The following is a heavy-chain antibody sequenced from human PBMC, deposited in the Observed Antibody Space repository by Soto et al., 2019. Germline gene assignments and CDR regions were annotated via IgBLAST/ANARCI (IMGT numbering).Heavy chain of an antibody. J-gene: IGHJ4*02. V-gene: IGHV3-33*08. CDR1: GFTFSSYG. CDR3: ARDFGYSYGNFDY. Sequence: GGSLRLSCAASGFTFSSYGMHWVRQAPGKGLEWVAVIWYDGSNKYYADSVKGRFTISRDNSKNTLYLQMNSLRAEDTAVYYCARDFGYSYGNFDYWGQGTLVTVSS. CDR2: IWYDGSNK. D-gene: IGHD5-18*01.